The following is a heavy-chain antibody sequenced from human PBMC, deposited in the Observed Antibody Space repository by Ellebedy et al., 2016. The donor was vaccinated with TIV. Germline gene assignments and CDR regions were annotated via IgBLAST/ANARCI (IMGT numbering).Heavy chain of an antibody. D-gene: IGHD2/OR15-2a*01. Sequence: GESLKISCAASGFTFSDYWMIWVRQAPGKGLEWVANINPDGSVQAYVDSVKGRFAISRDNAKNSLYLQMNSLRAEDTAVYFCAGPAAIGTKTFNFWGQGTLVTVSS. J-gene: IGHJ4*02. CDR2: INPDGSVQ. CDR3: AGPAAIGTKTFNF. V-gene: IGHV3-7*01. CDR1: GFTFSDYW.